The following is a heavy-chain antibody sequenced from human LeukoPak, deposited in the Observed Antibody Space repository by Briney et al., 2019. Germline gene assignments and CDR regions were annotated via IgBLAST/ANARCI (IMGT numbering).Heavy chain of an antibody. J-gene: IGHJ4*02. CDR3: ANGLRNYDTLTGYYFPFLPHFDY. CDR1: GGSISSSSYY. V-gene: IGHV4-39*01. Sequence: PSETLSLTCTVSGGSISSSSYYWGWIRQPPGKGLEWIGSIYYSGSTYYNPSLKSRVTISVDTSKNQFSLKLSSVTAADTAVYYCANGLRNYDTLTGYYFPFLPHFDYWGQGTLVTVSS. CDR2: IYYSGST. D-gene: IGHD3-9*01.